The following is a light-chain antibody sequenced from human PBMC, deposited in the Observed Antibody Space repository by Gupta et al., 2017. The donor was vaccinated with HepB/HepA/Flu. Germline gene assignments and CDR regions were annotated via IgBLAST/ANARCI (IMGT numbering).Light chain of an antibody. V-gene: IGKV1-39*01. CDR2: GAS. CDR3: RQRYSIPYT. Sequence: DIELTQPPSSLSASVGDRVTTACRASHSISAYLNWYQQKPGRAPRLLIYGASNLQTGVPSRFSGSGSGTEFTLTISRLQPEDVATFYCRQRYSIPYTFGQGSKVDI. CDR1: HSISAY. J-gene: IGKJ2*01.